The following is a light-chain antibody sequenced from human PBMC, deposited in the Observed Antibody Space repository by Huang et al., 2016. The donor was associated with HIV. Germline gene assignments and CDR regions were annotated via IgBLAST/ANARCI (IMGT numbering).Light chain of an antibody. Sequence: EIVLTQSPATLSLSPGDRATLSCRASQSISTFLAWYQQTPGQAPRLLIYDASTRAAGIPPRFSGNGSGTDFTRTMSSLEPEDFAIYYCQQRSNWPPLTFGGGTKVEIK. CDR3: QQRSNWPPLT. CDR1: QSISTF. V-gene: IGKV3-11*01. J-gene: IGKJ4*01. CDR2: DAS.